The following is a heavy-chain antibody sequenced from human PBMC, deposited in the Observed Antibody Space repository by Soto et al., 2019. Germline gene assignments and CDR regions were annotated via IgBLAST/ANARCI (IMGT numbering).Heavy chain of an antibody. V-gene: IGHV3-33*01. CDR2: IWYDGSNK. J-gene: IGHJ4*02. CDR1: GFTFSSYG. D-gene: IGHD6-19*01. CDR3: ARDAIFQGIAVAPDY. Sequence: GGSLRLSCAASGFTFSSYGMHWVRQAPGKGLEWVAVIWYDGSNKYYADSVKGRFTISRDNSKNTLYLQMNSLRAEDTAVYYCARDAIFQGIAVAPDYWGQGTLVTVSS.